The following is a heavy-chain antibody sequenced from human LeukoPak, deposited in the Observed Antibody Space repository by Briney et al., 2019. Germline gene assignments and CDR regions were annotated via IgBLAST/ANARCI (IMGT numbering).Heavy chain of an antibody. J-gene: IGHJ4*02. V-gene: IGHV1-69*01. Sequence: SVTVACKASGGTFSSYAISWVRQAPGQGLEWMGGIIPIFGTANYAQKFQGRVTITADESTSTAYMELSSLIYEGTAMYYCARDLNYYDTSGYLLLWGQGTLVTVSS. CDR3: ARDLNYYDTSGYLLL. CDR1: GGTFSSYA. D-gene: IGHD3-22*01. CDR2: IIPIFGTA.